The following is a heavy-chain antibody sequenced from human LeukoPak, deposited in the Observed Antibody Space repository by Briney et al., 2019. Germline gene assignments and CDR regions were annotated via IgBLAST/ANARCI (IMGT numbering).Heavy chain of an antibody. CDR2: IYYSGST. CDR3: ARLRATPYYYYYMDV. D-gene: IGHD2-15*01. J-gene: IGHJ6*03. V-gene: IGHV4-39*01. CDR1: GGSISSSSYY. Sequence: SETLSLTCTVSGGSISSSSYYWGWIRQPPGKGLEWIGSIYYSGSTYYNPSLKSRVTISVDTSKNQFSLKLGSVTAADTAVYYCARLRATPYYYYYMDVWGKGTTVTVSS.